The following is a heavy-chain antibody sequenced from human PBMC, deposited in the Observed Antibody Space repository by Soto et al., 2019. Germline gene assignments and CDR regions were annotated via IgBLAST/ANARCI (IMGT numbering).Heavy chain of an antibody. CDR2: IIPILGIA. CDR3: AILYSSGWYPAY. J-gene: IGHJ4*02. CDR1: GGTFSSYT. D-gene: IGHD6-19*01. Sequence: QVQLVQSGAEVKKPGSSVKVSCKASGGTFSSYTISWVRQAPGQGLEWMGRIIPILGIANYAQKFQGRVTITAEKSTSTAYMELSSLRSEDTAVYYCAILYSSGWYPAYWGQGTLVTVSS. V-gene: IGHV1-69*02.